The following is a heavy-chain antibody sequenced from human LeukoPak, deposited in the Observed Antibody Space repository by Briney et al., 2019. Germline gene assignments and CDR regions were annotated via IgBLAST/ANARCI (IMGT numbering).Heavy chain of an antibody. CDR3: ARVDTAMGPFDY. CDR2: ISSSSSYI. J-gene: IGHJ4*02. D-gene: IGHD5-18*01. V-gene: IGHV3-21*01. Sequence: PGGSLRLSCAASGFTFSSYSMNWVRQAPGKGLEWVSSISSSSSYIYYADSVKGRFTISRDNAKNSLYLQMNSLRAEDTAVYYCARVDTAMGPFDYWGQGTLVTVSS. CDR1: GFTFSSYS.